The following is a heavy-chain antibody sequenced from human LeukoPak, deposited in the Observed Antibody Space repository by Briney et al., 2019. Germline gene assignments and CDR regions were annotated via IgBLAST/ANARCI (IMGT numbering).Heavy chain of an antibody. CDR3: ARDNSAPKKYDSSGYLDY. V-gene: IGHV3-48*04. Sequence: PGGSLRLAFSASGFTLSSYSINWVRQAPGKGLEWVSYIISSGSTIYYADCVKGRFTISRDNAKNSLYLQMNSLRAEDTAVYYCARDNSAPKKYDSSGYLDYWGQGTLVTVSS. J-gene: IGHJ4*02. CDR2: IISSGSTI. CDR1: GFTLSSYS. D-gene: IGHD3-22*01.